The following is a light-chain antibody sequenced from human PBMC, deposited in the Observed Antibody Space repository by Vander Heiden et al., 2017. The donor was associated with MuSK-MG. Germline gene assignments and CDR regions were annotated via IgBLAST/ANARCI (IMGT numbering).Light chain of an antibody. CDR1: SSDVGSYNL. Sequence: QSALTQPASVSGSPARSLTIFCSGASSDVGSYNLVSWYQHHPGKSPKLVIYEVTKRPSGVSPRFSASKSGNTASLTISGLQAEDEADYYCCSYAGGSTLVFGGGTRVTVL. CDR3: CSYAGGSTLV. J-gene: IGLJ3*02. V-gene: IGLV2-23*02. CDR2: EVT.